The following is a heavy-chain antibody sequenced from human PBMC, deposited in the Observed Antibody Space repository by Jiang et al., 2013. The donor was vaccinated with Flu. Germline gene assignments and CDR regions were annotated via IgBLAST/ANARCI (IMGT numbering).Heavy chain of an antibody. J-gene: IGHJ4*02. V-gene: IGHV2-70*01. D-gene: IGHD3-22*01. CDR3: ARISSGYYQYYFDY. CDR2: DWDDDK. Sequence: DWDDDKYYSTSLKTRLTISKDTSKNQVVLTMTNMDPVDTATYYCARISSGYYQYYFDYWGQGTLVTVSS.